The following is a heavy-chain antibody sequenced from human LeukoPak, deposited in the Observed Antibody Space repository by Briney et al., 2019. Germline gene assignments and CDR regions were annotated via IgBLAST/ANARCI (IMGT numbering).Heavy chain of an antibody. J-gene: IGHJ4*02. CDR2: INWNGGST. Sequence: GGSLRLSCAASGFTFDDYGMSWVRQAPGKGLEWVSGINWNGGSTGYADSVKGRFTISRDNAKNSPYLQMNSLRAEDTALYYCARAYYDSSGKTLDYWGQGTLVTVSS. CDR3: ARAYYDSSGKTLDY. V-gene: IGHV3-20*04. CDR1: GFTFDDYG. D-gene: IGHD3-22*01.